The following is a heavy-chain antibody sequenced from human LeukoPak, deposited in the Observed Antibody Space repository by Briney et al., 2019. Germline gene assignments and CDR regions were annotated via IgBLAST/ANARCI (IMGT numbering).Heavy chain of an antibody. CDR2: IDHTGST. D-gene: IGHD6-13*01. J-gene: IGHJ6*03. Sequence: SETLSLTCTVSGGSISSYYWSWIRQPPGKGLEWIGYIDHTGSTNYNPSLNSRVTISRDTSKNHFSLELSSVTAADTAVYFCARGRVSSSSWSSTYYYYFYMDVWGKGTTVTVSS. CDR1: GGSISSYY. CDR3: ARGRVSSSSWSSTYYYYFYMDV. V-gene: IGHV4-59*01.